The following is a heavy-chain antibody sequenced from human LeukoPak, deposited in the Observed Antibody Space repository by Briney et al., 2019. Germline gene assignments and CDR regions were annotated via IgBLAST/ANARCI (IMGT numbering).Heavy chain of an antibody. J-gene: IGHJ4*02. CDR2: IYYSGST. CDR3: ARLGMYSTSFDY. D-gene: IGHD6-6*01. Sequence: PSETLSLTCSVSDGSINSYYWSWIRQPPGKGLEWIGNIYYSGSTYYNPSLRSRATISVDTSKNQFSLKLSSVPAADTAVYYCARLGMYSTSFDYWGQGTLVTVSS. V-gene: IGHV4-30-4*01. CDR1: DGSINSYY.